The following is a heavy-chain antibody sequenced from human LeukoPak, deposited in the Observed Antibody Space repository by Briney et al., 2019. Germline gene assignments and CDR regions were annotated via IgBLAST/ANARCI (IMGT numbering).Heavy chain of an antibody. Sequence: GASVKVSCKSSGYTFTGYYMHWVRQAPGQGLEWMGWINPNSGGTNYAQKFQGRVTMTRDTSISTAYMELSRLRSDDTAVYYCARDRKDCSSTSCYFRVSDWFDPWGQGTLVTVSS. CDR1: GYTFTGYY. CDR2: INPNSGGT. V-gene: IGHV1-2*02. CDR3: ARDRKDCSSTSCYFRVSDWFDP. D-gene: IGHD2-2*01. J-gene: IGHJ5*01.